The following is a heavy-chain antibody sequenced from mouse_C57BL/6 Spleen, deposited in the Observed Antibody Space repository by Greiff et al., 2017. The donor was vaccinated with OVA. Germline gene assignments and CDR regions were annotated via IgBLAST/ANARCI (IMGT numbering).Heavy chain of an antibody. V-gene: IGHV5-17*01. CDR2: ISSGRSTI. D-gene: IGHD1-1*01. CDR3: ARPEYGSSPAWLAY. Sequence: EVMLVESGGGLVKPGGSLKLSCAASGFTFSDYGMHWVRQAPEKGLEWVAYISSGRSTIYYADTLKGRCTISRDNAKNTLFLQMTSLRSEDTAMYYCARPEYGSSPAWLAYWGQGTLVTVSA. CDR1: GFTFSDYG. J-gene: IGHJ3*01.